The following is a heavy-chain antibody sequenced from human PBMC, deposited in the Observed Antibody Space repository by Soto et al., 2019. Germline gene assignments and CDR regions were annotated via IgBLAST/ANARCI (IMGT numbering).Heavy chain of an antibody. J-gene: IGHJ4*02. CDR3: ARVWGRTSVNPDYIWGSYRPVFDY. CDR2: INHSGST. D-gene: IGHD3-16*02. V-gene: IGHV4-34*01. CDR1: GGSFSGYY. Sequence: SETLSLTCAVYGGSFSGYYWSWIRQPPGKGLEWIGEINHSGSTNYNPSLKSRVTISVDTSKNQFSLKLSSVTAADTAVYYCARVWGRTSVNPDYIWGSYRPVFDYWGQGTLVTVSS.